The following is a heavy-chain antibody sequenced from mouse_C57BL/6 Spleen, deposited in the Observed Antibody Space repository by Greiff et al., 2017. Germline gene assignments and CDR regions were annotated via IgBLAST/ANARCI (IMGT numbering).Heavy chain of an antibody. J-gene: IGHJ4*01. V-gene: IGHV1-80*01. D-gene: IGHD1-1*01. Sequence: VQLQQSGAELVKPGASVKISCKASGYAFSSYWMNWVKQRPGKGLEWIGQIYPGDGDTNYTGKFKGKATLTADKSSSTAYMPLSSLTSEDSAVYFCARWHYYGSRYAMDYWGQGTAVTVSS. CDR1: GYAFSSYW. CDR2: IYPGDGDT. CDR3: ARWHYYGSRYAMDY.